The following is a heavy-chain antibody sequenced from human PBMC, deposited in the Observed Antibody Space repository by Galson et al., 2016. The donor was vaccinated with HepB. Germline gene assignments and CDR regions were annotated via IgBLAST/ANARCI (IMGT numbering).Heavy chain of an antibody. D-gene: IGHD2-15*01. V-gene: IGHV3-30*14. Sequence: SLRLSCAVSDLASSGFIFSDYAMHWVRQAPGKGLEWVAVIAYDGTAKYYADSVKGRFTISRDDSKNTLYLQMSSLTAEDTAVYYCVNLGFCFGGNCYPFDNWGQGTLVTVSS. CDR3: VNLGFCFGGNCYPFDN. J-gene: IGHJ4*02. CDR2: IAYDGTAK. CDR1: GFIFSDYA.